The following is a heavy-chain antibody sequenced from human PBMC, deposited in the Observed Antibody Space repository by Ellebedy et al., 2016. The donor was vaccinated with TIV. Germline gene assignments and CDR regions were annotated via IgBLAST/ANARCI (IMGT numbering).Heavy chain of an antibody. CDR3: ARQLVVVAATWGGDYGMDV. V-gene: IGHV4-39*01. D-gene: IGHD2-15*01. CDR1: GGSISSSSYY. CDR2: IYYSGST. J-gene: IGHJ6*02. Sequence: SETLSLXXTVSGGSISSSSYYWGWIRQPPGKGLEWIGSIYYSGSTYYNPSLKSRVTISVDTSKNQFSLKLSSVTAADTAVYYCARQLVVVAATWGGDYGMDVWGQGTTVTVSS.